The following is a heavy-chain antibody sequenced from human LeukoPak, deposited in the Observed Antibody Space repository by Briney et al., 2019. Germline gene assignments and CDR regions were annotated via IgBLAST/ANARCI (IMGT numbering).Heavy chain of an antibody. J-gene: IGHJ4*02. CDR1: GGSISSYY. V-gene: IGHV4-59*01. CDR3: ARSGGYNYGYGVFDY. CDR2: IYYSGST. Sequence: SETLSLTCTVSGGSISSYYWSWIRQPPGKGLEWIGYIYYSGSTNYNPSLRSRVTISVDTSKNQFSLKLSSVTAADTAVFYCARSGGYNYGYGVFDYWGQGTLVTVSS. D-gene: IGHD5-18*01.